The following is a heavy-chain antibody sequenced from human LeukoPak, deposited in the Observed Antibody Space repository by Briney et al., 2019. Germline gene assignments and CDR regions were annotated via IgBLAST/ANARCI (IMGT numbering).Heavy chain of an antibody. J-gene: IGHJ4*02. CDR3: IRGTVGAPGNDY. V-gene: IGHV3-74*01. CDR1: GFTFGNYA. D-gene: IGHD1-26*01. CDR2: IDTDGSFT. Sequence: GGSLRLSCAASGFTFGNYAMSWVRQAPGKGLVWVSRIDTDGSFTSYADSVRGRFTISRDNAKNTLYLQMSSLRAEDTAVYYCIRGTVGAPGNDYWGQGTLVTVSS.